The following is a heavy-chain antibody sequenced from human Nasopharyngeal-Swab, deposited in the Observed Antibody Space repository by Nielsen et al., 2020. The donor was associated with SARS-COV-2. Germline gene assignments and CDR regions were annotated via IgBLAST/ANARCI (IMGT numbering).Heavy chain of an antibody. V-gene: IGHV4-59*13. J-gene: IGHJ3*02. Sequence: AETLSLTGTVSGGSISSYYWSWIRQPPGKGLEWIGYIYYSGSTNYNPSLKRRVTISVDTSKNQFSLKLSSVTAADTAVYYCAREGDAFDIWGQGTMVTVSS. CDR3: AREGDAFDI. CDR1: GGSISSYY. CDR2: IYYSGST.